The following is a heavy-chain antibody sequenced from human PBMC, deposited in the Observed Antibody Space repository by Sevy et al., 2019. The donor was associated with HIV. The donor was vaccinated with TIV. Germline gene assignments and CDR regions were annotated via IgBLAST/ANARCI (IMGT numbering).Heavy chain of an antibody. D-gene: IGHD2-15*01. CDR3: ARHGPLGYCSGGSCYDYYYYGMDV. CDR1: GGSISSSSYY. J-gene: IGHJ6*02. V-gene: IGHV4-39*01. Sequence: SETLSLTCTVSGGSISSSSYYWGWIRQPPGKGLEWIGSIYYSGSTYYNPSLKSRVTISVDTSKNQFSLKLSSVTAADTAVYYCARHGPLGYCSGGSCYDYYYYGMDVWGQGTTVTVSS. CDR2: IYYSGST.